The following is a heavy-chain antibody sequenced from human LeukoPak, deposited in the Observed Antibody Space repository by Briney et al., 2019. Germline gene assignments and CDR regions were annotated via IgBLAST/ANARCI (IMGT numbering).Heavy chain of an antibody. J-gene: IGHJ6*03. CDR1: GYTFTGYY. CDR3: ATYGSGSNLSYYYYYYMDV. CDR2: INPNSGGT. V-gene: IGHV1-2*02. Sequence: ASVKVSCKASGYTFTGYYMHWVRQAPGQGLERMGWINPNSGGTNYAQKFQGRVTMTRDTSISTAYMELSRLRSDDTAVYYYATYGSGSNLSYYYYYYMDVWGKGTTVTVSS. D-gene: IGHD3-10*01.